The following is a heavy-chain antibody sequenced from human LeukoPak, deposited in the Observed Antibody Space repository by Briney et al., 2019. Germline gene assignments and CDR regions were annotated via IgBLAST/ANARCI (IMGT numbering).Heavy chain of an antibody. CDR2: ISWNSDSR. Sequence: QPGRSLRLSCAASGFTFDDYAMYWVRQAPGKGLEWVSGISWNSDSRGYADSVKGRFTISRDNARNTLYLQMNSLRAEDTAVYYCTRQMPAIRYFDFWGQGTLVTVSS. D-gene: IGHD5-24*01. CDR3: TRQMPAIRYFDF. J-gene: IGHJ4*02. CDR1: GFTFDDYA. V-gene: IGHV3-9*01.